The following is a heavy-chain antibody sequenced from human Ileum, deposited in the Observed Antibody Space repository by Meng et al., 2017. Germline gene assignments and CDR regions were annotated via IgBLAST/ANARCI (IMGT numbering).Heavy chain of an antibody. D-gene: IGHD2/OR15-2a*01. CDR3: ARDEND. V-gene: IGHV1-18*01. J-gene: IGHJ4*02. CDR1: GYSFTSYG. CDR2: INTGGGDT. Sequence: QVQRGQSGAEVKQPGASVKVSCNASGYSFTSYGISWVRQAPGQGLEWMAWINTGGGDTQFSPKFQGRVTLTGDISTFTAYMDLTSLTSNDTAIYYCARDENDWGKGTRVTVSS.